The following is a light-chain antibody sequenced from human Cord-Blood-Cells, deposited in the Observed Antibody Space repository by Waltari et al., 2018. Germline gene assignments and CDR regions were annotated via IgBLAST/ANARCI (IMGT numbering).Light chain of an antibody. CDR1: QSISSY. J-gene: IGKJ4*01. V-gene: IGKV1-39*01. CDR2: AAS. Sequence: DIQMTQYPSSLSASVGDRFTITCRASQSISSYLNWYQQKPGKAPKLLIYAASSLQSGVPSRFSGSGSGTDFTLTISSLQPEDFATYYCQQSYSTPLTFGGGTKVEIK. CDR3: QQSYSTPLT.